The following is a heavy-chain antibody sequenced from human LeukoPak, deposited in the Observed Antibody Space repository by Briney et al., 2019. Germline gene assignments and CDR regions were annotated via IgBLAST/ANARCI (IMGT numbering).Heavy chain of an antibody. Sequence: PGGSLTLSCAASGFTFSSYWMSWVRQAPGKGLEWVANIKQDGSEKYYVDSVKGRFTISRDNAKNSLYLQMNSLRAEDTAVYYCARDISSSWYDYYYGMDVWGQGTTVTVSS. CDR1: GFTFSSYW. V-gene: IGHV3-7*01. J-gene: IGHJ6*02. D-gene: IGHD6-13*01. CDR3: ARDISSSWYDYYYGMDV. CDR2: IKQDGSEK.